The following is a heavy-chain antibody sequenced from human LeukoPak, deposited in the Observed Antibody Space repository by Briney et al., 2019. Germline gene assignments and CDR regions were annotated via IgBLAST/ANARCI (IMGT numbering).Heavy chain of an antibody. CDR2: IGTYNGNT. Sequence: ASVKVSRKASGYTFTSYGISWVRQAPGQGLEWMGWIGTYNGNTHYAQELQGRATLTTDTSTSTAYMELRSLRSDDTAMYFCARVNNYDMLSSFDYWGQGTLVTVSS. V-gene: IGHV1-18*04. D-gene: IGHD3-9*01. CDR3: ARVNNYDMLSSFDY. J-gene: IGHJ4*02. CDR1: GYTFTSYG.